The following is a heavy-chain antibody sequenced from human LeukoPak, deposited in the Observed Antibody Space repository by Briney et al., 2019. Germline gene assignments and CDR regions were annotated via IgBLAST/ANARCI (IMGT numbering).Heavy chain of an antibody. CDR1: GFTFTNAW. D-gene: IGHD4-11*01. V-gene: IGHV3-11*04. Sequence: GGSLRLSCAASGFTFTNAWMSWVRQAPGKGLEWVLYISSSGSTIHYADSVKGRFTISRDNAKNSLYLQMNSLRAEDTAVYYCARGQYHFDYWGQGTLVTVSS. CDR3: ARGQYHFDY. J-gene: IGHJ4*02. CDR2: ISSSGSTI.